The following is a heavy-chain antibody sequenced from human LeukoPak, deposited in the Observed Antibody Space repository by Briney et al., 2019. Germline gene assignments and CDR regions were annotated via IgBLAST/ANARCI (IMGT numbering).Heavy chain of an antibody. J-gene: IGHJ6*02. V-gene: IGHV3-66*01. D-gene: IGHD3-16*01. CDR3: ARDASYYGMDV. Sequence: TGGSLRLSCAASGFTVSNNYMNWVRQAPGKGLEWVSVVYSGGTTYYADSVKGRFTISRDNSRNTLYLQMNGLRAEDTAVYYCARDASYYGMDVWGQGTTVTVSS. CDR1: GFTVSNNY. CDR2: VYSGGTT.